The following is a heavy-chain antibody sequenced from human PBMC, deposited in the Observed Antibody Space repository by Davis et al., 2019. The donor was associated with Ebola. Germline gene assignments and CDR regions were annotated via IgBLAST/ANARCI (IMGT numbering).Heavy chain of an antibody. D-gene: IGHD5-24*01. CDR3: ARVGRWLQFDYFDY. Sequence: ASVKVSCKASGYTFTGYYMHWVRQAPGQGLEWMGWINPNSGGTNYAQKFQGWVTMTRDTSISTAYMELSRLRSDDTAVYYCARVGRWLQFDYFDYWGQGTLVTVSS. CDR1: GYTFTGYY. CDR2: INPNSGGT. V-gene: IGHV1-2*04. J-gene: IGHJ4*02.